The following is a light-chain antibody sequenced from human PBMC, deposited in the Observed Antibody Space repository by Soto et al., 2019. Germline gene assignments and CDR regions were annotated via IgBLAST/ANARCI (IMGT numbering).Light chain of an antibody. V-gene: IGKV3-11*01. J-gene: IGKJ5*01. CDR2: YIS. CDR1: QSVSSN. CDR3: QQRSNWPVT. Sequence: ETVMTQSPDTLSVSPGERATLSCRASQSVSSNLAWYQQKLGQAPRLLIYYISTRATGIPARFSGSGSGTDFTLTIGSLEPEDFAIYYCQQRSNWPVTFGQGTRLEIK.